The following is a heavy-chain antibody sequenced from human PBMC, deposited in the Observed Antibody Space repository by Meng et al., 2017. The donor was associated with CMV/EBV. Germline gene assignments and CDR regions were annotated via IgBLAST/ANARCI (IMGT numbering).Heavy chain of an antibody. V-gene: IGHV4-34*01. CDR3: ARGRGSWYFVDY. Sequence: QVPLQQWGAGLLKPSETLSLTCAVYGGSFSGYYWSWIRQPPGKGLEWIGEINHSGSTNYNPSLKSRVTISVDTSKNQFSLKLSSVTAADTAVYYCARGRGSWYFVDYWGQGTLVTVSS. J-gene: IGHJ4*02. D-gene: IGHD6-13*01. CDR2: INHSGST. CDR1: GGSFSGYY.